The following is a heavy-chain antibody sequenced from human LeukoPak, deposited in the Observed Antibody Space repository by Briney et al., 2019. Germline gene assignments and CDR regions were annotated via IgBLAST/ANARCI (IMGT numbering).Heavy chain of an antibody. J-gene: IGHJ4*02. V-gene: IGHV3-7*01. CDR3: VRDDGATKPC. CDR2: IKRDGSEK. Sequence: GGSLRLSCAASGFTLSSYWMSWVRQAPGKGLEWVANIKRDGSEKYYVDSVKGRFSISRDNAKNSLYLQMNSLRVEDTAVYYCVRDDGATKPCWGQGTLVTVSS. D-gene: IGHD1-26*01. CDR1: GFTLSSYW.